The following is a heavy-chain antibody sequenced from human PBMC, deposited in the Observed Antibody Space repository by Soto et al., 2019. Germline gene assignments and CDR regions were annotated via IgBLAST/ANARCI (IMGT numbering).Heavy chain of an antibody. V-gene: IGHV1-69*13. D-gene: IGHD3-22*01. CDR3: ARSQDSSGYWNNCFDP. Sequence: ASVKVSCKASGGTFSTYTMTWVRQAPGQGLEWMGGIIPLFGTANYAQKFQGRVTITADESTSTVYMELSSLRSEDTAVYYCARSQDSSGYWNNCFDPWGQGTLVTVSS. J-gene: IGHJ5*02. CDR1: GGTFSTYT. CDR2: IIPLFGTA.